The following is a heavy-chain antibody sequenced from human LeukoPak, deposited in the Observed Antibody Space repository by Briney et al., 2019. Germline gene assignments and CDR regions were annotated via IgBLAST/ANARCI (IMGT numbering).Heavy chain of an antibody. CDR3: ARIGEFYGSGSYYNPYYYYYMDV. CDR1: GYTFTSYG. J-gene: IGHJ6*03. Sequence: GASVKVSCKASGYTFTSYGISWVRQAPGQGLEWMGWISAYNGNTNYAQKLQGRVTMTTDTSTSTAYMELRSLRSDDTAVYYCARIGEFYGSGSYYNPYYYYYMDVWGKGTTVTVSS. CDR2: ISAYNGNT. D-gene: IGHD3-10*01. V-gene: IGHV1-18*01.